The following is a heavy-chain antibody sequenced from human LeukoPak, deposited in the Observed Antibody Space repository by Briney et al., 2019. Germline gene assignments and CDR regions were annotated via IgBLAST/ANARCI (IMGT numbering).Heavy chain of an antibody. J-gene: IGHJ5*02. CDR2: IYHSGRT. CDR1: GYSISSGYY. CDR3: ARGPQPNWFDP. V-gene: IGHV4-38-2*01. Sequence: SETLSLTCAVSGYSISSGYYWGWIRPPPGKGLEWIGSIYHSGRTYYNPSLKSRVTISVDTSKNQFSLKLSSVTAADTAVYYCARGPQPNWFDPWGQGTLVTVSS. D-gene: IGHD1-14*01.